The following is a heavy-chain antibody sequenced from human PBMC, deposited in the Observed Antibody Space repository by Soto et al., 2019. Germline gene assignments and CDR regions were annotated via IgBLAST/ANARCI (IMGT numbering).Heavy chain of an antibody. Sequence: SETLSLTCAVSGYSITSDYYWGCIRQPPGKGLEWIGSIYSGSTYYNPSLKSRVTISVDTSKNQFSLRLTSVTAADTAMYYCAKKGYYPSGKINLFDSWGQGTLVTVSS. CDR1: GYSITSDYY. D-gene: IGHD3-10*01. J-gene: IGHJ4*02. CDR3: AKKGYYPSGKINLFDS. CDR2: IYSGST. V-gene: IGHV4-38-2*01.